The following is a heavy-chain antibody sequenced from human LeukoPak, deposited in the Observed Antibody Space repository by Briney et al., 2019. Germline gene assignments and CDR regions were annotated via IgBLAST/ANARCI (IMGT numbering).Heavy chain of an antibody. V-gene: IGHV3-53*01. J-gene: IGHJ4*02. CDR2: IYSGGST. D-gene: IGHD3-22*01. CDR1: GFTVSSNY. Sequence: GGSLRLSCAASGFTVSSNYMSWVRQAPGKGLEWVSVIYSGGSTYCADSVKGRFTISRDNSKNTLYLQMNSLRAEDTAVYYCAREAPYYYDSSGYSYFDYWGQGTLVTVSS. CDR3: AREAPYYYDSSGYSYFDY.